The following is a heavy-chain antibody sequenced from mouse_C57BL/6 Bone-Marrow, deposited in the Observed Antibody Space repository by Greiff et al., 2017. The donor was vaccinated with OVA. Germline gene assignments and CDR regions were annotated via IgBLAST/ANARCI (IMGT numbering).Heavy chain of an antibody. J-gene: IGHJ3*01. CDR1: GYTFTSYW. D-gene: IGHD2-1*01. Sequence: VQLQQPGAELVKPGASVKMSCKASGYTFTSYWITWVKQRPGQGLEWIGDIYPGSGSTNSNGKFKSKATLTVDTSSSTAYMQLSSLTAEDSAVYYCARGYYGNRAYWGQGTLVTVSA. V-gene: IGHV1-55*01. CDR2: IYPGSGST. CDR3: ARGYYGNRAY.